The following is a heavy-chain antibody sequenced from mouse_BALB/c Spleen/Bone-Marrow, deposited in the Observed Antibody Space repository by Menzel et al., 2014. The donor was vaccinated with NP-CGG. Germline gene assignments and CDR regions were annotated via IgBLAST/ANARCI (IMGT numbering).Heavy chain of an antibody. CDR3: ARQGYYGSRALDY. CDR2: ISNGGGST. Sequence: EVQLVESGGGLVQPGGSLKLSCAASGFTFSSYTMSWVCQTPEKRLEWVAYISNGGGSTYYPDTVKGRFTISRDNAKNTLYLQMSSLKSEDTAMYYCARQGYYGSRALDYWGQGTSVTVSS. CDR1: GFTFSSYT. D-gene: IGHD1-1*01. J-gene: IGHJ4*01. V-gene: IGHV5-12-2*01.